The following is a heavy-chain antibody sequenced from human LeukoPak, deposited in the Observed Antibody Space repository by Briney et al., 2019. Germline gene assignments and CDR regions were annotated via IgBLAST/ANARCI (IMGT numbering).Heavy chain of an antibody. V-gene: IGHV1-69*05. Sequence: SVKVSCKASGGTFSSYAISWVRQAPGQGLEWMGGIIPIFGTANYAQKFQGRVTITTDESTSTAYMELSSLRSEDTAFYYCAGGYGSGSYSAWGQGTLVTVSS. J-gene: IGHJ5*02. CDR1: GGTFSSYA. CDR2: IIPIFGTA. CDR3: AGGYGSGSYSA. D-gene: IGHD3-10*01.